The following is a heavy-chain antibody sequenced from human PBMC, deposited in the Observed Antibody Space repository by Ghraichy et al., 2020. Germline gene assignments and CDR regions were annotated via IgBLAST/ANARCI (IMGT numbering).Heavy chain of an antibody. CDR3: ARAKPGASGGSGTYTRNYYYFMDV. J-gene: IGHJ6*03. V-gene: IGHV1-69*13. Sequence: SVKVSCKASGGTFSNSAITWVRQAPGQGLEWMAGIIPFFGTTHYAQKFQGRVTITADASTGTAYMDMTGLRSEDTAVYYCARAKPGASGGSGTYTRNYYYFMDVWGKGSTVTVSS. CDR1: GGTFSNSA. D-gene: IGHD3-10*01. CDR2: IIPFFGTT.